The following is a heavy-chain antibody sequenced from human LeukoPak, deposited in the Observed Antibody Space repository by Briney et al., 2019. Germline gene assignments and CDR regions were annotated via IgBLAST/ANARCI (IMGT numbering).Heavy chain of an antibody. D-gene: IGHD5-18*01. CDR3: ARAGYSYGYEYVY. CDR2: ISSSSSYI. J-gene: IGHJ4*02. V-gene: IGHV3-21*01. Sequence: GGSLRLSCAASGFTFSSYSMNWVRQAPGKGLEWVSSISSSSSYIYYADSVKGRFTISRDNAKNSLYLQMNSLRAEDTAVYYCARAGYSYGYEYVYWGQGTLVTVSS. CDR1: GFTFSSYS.